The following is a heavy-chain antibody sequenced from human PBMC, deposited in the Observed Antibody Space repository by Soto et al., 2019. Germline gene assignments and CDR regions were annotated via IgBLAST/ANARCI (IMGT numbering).Heavy chain of an antibody. CDR2: ISAYNGNT. CDR1: GYTFTSYG. D-gene: IGHD3-22*01. J-gene: IGHJ4*02. Sequence: QVQLVQSGAEVKKPGASVKVSCKASGYTFTSYGISSVRQAPGQGLEWMGWISAYNGNTNYAQKLQGRVTMTTDTTTSTAYMELRSLRSDDTAVYYCARDRSKYSSGYYYLFDYWGQGTLVTVSS. CDR3: ARDRSKYSSGYYYLFDY. V-gene: IGHV1-18*01.